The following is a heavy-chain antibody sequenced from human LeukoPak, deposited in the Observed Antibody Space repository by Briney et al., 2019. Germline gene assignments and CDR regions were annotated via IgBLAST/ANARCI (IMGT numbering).Heavy chain of an antibody. V-gene: IGHV1-8*01. Sequence: ASVKVACKASGYTFTSYDINWVRQATGQGLEWMGWMNPNCGNTDYAQKFQGRVTITRNTSISTAYLKLTSMRSEDTSVYYGARRCWSSGGCFQRKHYFDYWGQGNLVTVSS. CDR3: ARRCWSSGGCFQRKHYFDY. CDR1: GYTFTSYD. J-gene: IGHJ4*02. D-gene: IGHD2-15*01. CDR2: MNPNCGNT.